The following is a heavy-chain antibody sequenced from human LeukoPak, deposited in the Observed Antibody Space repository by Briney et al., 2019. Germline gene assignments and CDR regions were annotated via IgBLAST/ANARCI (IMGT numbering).Heavy chain of an antibody. CDR1: GYTFTSYG. J-gene: IGHJ4*02. D-gene: IGHD3-9*01. CDR3: AREDYNILTGYFAY. V-gene: IGHV1-18*01. CDR2: ISANNGNT. Sequence: ASVKVSCKASGYTFTSYGINLVRQAPGQGLEWMGWISANNGNTNYAQKVQGRVSMTIDTSTSTAYMELRSQRPSDTTAYDCAREDYNILTGYFAYWGQGTLVTVSS.